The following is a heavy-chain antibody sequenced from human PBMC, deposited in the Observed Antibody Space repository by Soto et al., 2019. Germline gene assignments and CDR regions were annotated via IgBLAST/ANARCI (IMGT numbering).Heavy chain of an antibody. J-gene: IGHJ3*02. CDR3: ARSLLWFGELWYAFDI. CDR1: GFTFSSYS. D-gene: IGHD3-10*01. Sequence: EVQLVESGGGLVKPGGSLRLSCAASGFTFSSYSMNWVRQAPGKGLEWVSSISSSSSYIYYADSVKGRFTISRDNAKNSLYLQMNSLRAEDTAVYYCARSLLWFGELWYAFDIWGQGTMVTVSS. CDR2: ISSSSSYI. V-gene: IGHV3-21*01.